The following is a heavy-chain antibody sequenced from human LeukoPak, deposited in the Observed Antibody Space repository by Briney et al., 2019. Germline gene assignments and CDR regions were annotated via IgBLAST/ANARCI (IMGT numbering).Heavy chain of an antibody. V-gene: IGHV5-51*01. CDR1: GYSFTSYW. CDR2: IYPGDSDT. J-gene: IGHJ4*02. CDR3: ARQWGDCSSTSCYSAD. Sequence: KPGESLKISCKGSGYSFTSYWIGWVRQMSGKGLEWMGIIYPGDSDTRYSPSFQGQVTISADKSISTAYLQWSSLKAADTAIYYRARQWGDCSSTSCYSADWGQGTLVTVSS. D-gene: IGHD2-2*01.